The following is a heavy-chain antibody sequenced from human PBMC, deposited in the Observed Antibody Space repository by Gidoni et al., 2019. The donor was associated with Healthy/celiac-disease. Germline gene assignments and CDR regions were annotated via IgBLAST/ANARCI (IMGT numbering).Heavy chain of an antibody. Sequence: QVQLQESGPGLVKPLETLSLTCTVSGVSISSYYWSWIRQPPGKGLEWSGYIYYSRSTNYNPSLKSRVTISVDTTKNQFSLKLSSVTAADTAVYYCARHAELSADFDYWGQGTLVTVSS. CDR3: ARHAELSADFDY. J-gene: IGHJ4*02. V-gene: IGHV4-59*08. CDR2: IYYSRST. D-gene: IGHD1-7*01. CDR1: GVSISSYY.